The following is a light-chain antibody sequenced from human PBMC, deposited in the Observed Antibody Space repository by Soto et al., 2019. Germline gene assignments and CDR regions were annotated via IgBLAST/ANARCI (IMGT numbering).Light chain of an antibody. CDR2: DVS. Sequence: QSALTQPASVSGSPGQSITISCTGTSSDVGNYKYVSWYQQHPGKAPKLMIYDVSNRLSGVTNRFSGSKSGNTASLTISGPQAEDETDYYCFSYTSSGTYVFGTGTKLTVL. CDR1: SSDVGNYKY. J-gene: IGLJ1*01. CDR3: FSYTSSGTYV. V-gene: IGLV2-14*03.